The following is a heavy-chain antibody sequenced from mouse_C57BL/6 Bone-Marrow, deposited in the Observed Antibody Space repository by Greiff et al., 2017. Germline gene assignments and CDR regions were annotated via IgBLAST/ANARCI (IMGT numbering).Heavy chain of an antibody. Sequence: DVKLVESGGGLVKPGGSLKLSCAASGFTFSSYTMSWVRQTPEKRLAWVATISGGGGNTYYQDSVKGRFTISRDNAKNTLYLQMSSLRSEDTALYYCARHEEATVVRYFDVWGTGTTVTVSS. J-gene: IGHJ1*03. D-gene: IGHD1-1*01. CDR1: GFTFSSYT. V-gene: IGHV5-9*01. CDR2: ISGGGGNT. CDR3: ARHEEATVVRYFDV.